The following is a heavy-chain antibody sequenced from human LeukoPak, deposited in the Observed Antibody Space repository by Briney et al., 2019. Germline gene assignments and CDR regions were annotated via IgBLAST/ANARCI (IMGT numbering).Heavy chain of an antibody. CDR1: GGTFSSYA. CDR3: ARDREDTAMALGG. Sequence: GASVKVSCKASGGTFSSYAISWVRQAPGQGLEWMGGIIPIFGTANYAQKFQGRVTITADESTSTAYMELSSLRSEDTAVYYRARDREDTAMALGGWGQGTLVTVSS. J-gene: IGHJ4*02. D-gene: IGHD5-18*01. V-gene: IGHV1-69*13. CDR2: IIPIFGTA.